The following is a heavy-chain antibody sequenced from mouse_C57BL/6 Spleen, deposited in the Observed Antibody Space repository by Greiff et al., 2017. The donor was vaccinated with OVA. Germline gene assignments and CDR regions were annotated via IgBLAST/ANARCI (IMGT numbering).Heavy chain of an antibody. J-gene: IGHJ2*01. CDR3: ASEDYGSSFYFDY. CDR2: LYPRDGST. Sequence: VQLQQPGPELVKPGASVKLSCKASGYTFTSSDINWVKQRPGQGLAWIGWLYPRDGSTKYNEKFTGKATLTVDTSSSAAYMELHSLTFEDSAVYFCASEDYGSSFYFDYWGQGTTLTVSS. CDR1: GYTFTSSD. V-gene: IGHV1-85*01. D-gene: IGHD1-1*01.